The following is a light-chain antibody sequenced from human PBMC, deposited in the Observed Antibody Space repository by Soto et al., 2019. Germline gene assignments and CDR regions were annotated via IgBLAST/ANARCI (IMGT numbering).Light chain of an antibody. Sequence: DIQMTQSPPTLSASVGDRVTITCRASQSISNWLAWYQQKPGKAPKLLIYKASNLESGVPSRFRGSGSGTEFTLTITSLQPDDFATYYCQQYNSHASASAFGQGTKLEIK. CDR1: QSISNW. V-gene: IGKV1-5*03. J-gene: IGKJ2*01. CDR3: QQYNSHASASA. CDR2: KAS.